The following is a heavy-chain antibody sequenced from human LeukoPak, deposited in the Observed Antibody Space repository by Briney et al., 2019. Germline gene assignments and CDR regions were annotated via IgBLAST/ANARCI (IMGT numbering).Heavy chain of an antibody. CDR3: ARAGRLRAAAGWFDP. Sequence: SETLSLTCAVYGGSFSGYYWSWIRQPPEKGLEWIGEINHSGSTNYNPSLKSRVTISVDTSKNQFSLKLSSVTAADTAVYYCARAGRLRAAAGWFDPWGQGTLVTVSS. V-gene: IGHV4-34*01. D-gene: IGHD6-13*01. J-gene: IGHJ5*02. CDR2: INHSGST. CDR1: GGSFSGYY.